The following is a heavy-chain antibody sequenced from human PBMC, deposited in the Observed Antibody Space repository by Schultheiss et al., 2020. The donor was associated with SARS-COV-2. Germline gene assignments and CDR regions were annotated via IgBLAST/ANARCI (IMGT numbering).Heavy chain of an antibody. CDR2: ISSSSSYI. Sequence: GESLKISCAASGFTFSSYGMSWVRQAPGKGLEWVSSISSSSSYIYYADSVKGRFTISRDNAKNSLYLQMNSLRAEDTAVYYCARDMGGGMDVWGQGTTVTVSS. J-gene: IGHJ6*02. CDR3: ARDMGGGMDV. V-gene: IGHV3-21*01. CDR1: GFTFSSYG. D-gene: IGHD2-15*01.